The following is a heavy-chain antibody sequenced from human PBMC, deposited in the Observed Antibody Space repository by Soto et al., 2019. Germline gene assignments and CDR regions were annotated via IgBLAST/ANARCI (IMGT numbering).Heavy chain of an antibody. J-gene: IGHJ4*02. V-gene: IGHV1-2*02. CDR2: IGPESGAT. Sequence: ASVKVSCKTSGYTFTGHYIHWVRQAPQQGPEWMGEIGPESGATRYAQKFRGRVTMTMDTSITTVYMELKNLSPDDTAVYYCGRGRSGQIVIFYWGQGTPVTVSS. CDR1: GYTFTGHY. CDR3: GRGRSGQIVIFY. D-gene: IGHD3-3*02.